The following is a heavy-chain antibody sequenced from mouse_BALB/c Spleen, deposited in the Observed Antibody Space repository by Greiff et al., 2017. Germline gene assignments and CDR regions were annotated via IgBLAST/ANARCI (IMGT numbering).Heavy chain of an antibody. CDR3: ARDGLRLRGGFAY. V-gene: IGHV1-77*01. Sequence: VKLQESGPELVKPGASVKMSCKASGYTFTDYVISWVKQRTGQGLEWIGEIYPGSGSTYYNEKFKGKATLTADKSSNTAYMQLSSLTSEDSAVYFCARDGLRLRGGFAYWGQGTLVTVSA. CDR1: GYTFTDYV. CDR2: IYPGSGST. J-gene: IGHJ3*01. D-gene: IGHD1-2*01.